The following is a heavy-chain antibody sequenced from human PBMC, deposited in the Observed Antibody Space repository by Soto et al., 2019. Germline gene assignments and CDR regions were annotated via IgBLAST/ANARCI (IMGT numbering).Heavy chain of an antibody. D-gene: IGHD6-19*01. Sequence: ASVKVSCKASGYTFTSYGISWVRQAPGQGLEWMGWISAYNGNTNYAQKLQGRVTMTTDTSTSTAYMELRSLRYDDTAVYYCAREESIAVAGDAFDIWGQGTMVTVSS. CDR3: AREESIAVAGDAFDI. J-gene: IGHJ3*02. CDR2: ISAYNGNT. CDR1: GYTFTSYG. V-gene: IGHV1-18*01.